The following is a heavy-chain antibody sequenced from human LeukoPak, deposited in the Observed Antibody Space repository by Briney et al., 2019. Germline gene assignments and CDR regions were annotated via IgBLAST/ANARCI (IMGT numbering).Heavy chain of an antibody. Sequence: KSSEPLSLPCAFYGASLSKYYWTWIRQPPGKGLEWIGEINHRGSTNHNPSLKSRVILSVDTSKHQFSLKLTSVTAADAAVYYCASSVGSTDYWGQGTLVTVSS. V-gene: IGHV4-34*01. D-gene: IGHD1-26*01. CDR1: GASLSKYY. J-gene: IGHJ4*02. CDR2: INHRGST. CDR3: ASSVGSTDY.